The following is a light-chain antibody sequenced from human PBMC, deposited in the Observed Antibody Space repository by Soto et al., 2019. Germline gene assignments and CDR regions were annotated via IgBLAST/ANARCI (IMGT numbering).Light chain of an antibody. Sequence: DIPMTQSPSSVSASVGDRVTITCRASQGITSWLAWYQQKPGKAPKLLIYRASNLQSGVPSRFSGSGSGTDFTVGSSGLQSVHIANCYSKQTTTFPLTFGGGTKVK. CDR2: RAS. CDR1: QGITSW. J-gene: IGKJ4*01. CDR3: KQTTTFPLT. V-gene: IGKV1-12*01.